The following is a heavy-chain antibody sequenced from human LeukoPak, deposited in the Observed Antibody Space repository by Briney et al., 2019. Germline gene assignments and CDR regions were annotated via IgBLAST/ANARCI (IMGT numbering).Heavy chain of an antibody. CDR3: AHRAGLGSSWDINFDP. CDR2: IYWNDDK. D-gene: IGHD6-13*01. Sequence: SGPTLVNSTQTLTLTCAFSGFSLSTTGVGVGWIRQPPGEALEWLALIYWNDDKRYSPSLKSRLTITKDTSKNQVVLTMTNMDPVDTATYYCAHRAGLGSSWDINFDPWGQGTLVTVSS. J-gene: IGHJ5*02. V-gene: IGHV2-5*01. CDR1: GFSLSTTGVG.